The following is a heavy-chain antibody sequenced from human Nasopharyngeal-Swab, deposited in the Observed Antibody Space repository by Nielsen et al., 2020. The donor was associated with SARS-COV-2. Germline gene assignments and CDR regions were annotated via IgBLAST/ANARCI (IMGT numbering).Heavy chain of an antibody. J-gene: IGHJ4*02. CDR2: INQDGSTK. CDR1: GFTFTTYW. V-gene: IGHV3-7*05. CDR3: TKKIGEE. Sequence: GGSLRLSCATSGFTFTTYWMSWVRQAPGKGLEWVANINQDGSTKYYVDSVKGRFTISRDNTKNSVSLQMNSLRAEDTAMYYCTKKIGEEWGQGTLVTVSS.